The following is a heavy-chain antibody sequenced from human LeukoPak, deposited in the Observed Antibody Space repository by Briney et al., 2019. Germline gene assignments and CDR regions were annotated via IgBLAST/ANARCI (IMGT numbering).Heavy chain of an antibody. D-gene: IGHD3-10*01. Sequence: ASVKVSCKPSGYSFTGYYMHWVRQDPGQGLEWMGWINPNSGGTNYAQKFQDRVTMTRDTSISTAYMELSRLRSDDTAVYYCARDLEVRGVLYYFDYWGQGTLVTVSS. V-gene: IGHV1-2*02. CDR2: INPNSGGT. J-gene: IGHJ4*02. CDR3: ARDLEVRGVLYYFDY. CDR1: GYSFTGYY.